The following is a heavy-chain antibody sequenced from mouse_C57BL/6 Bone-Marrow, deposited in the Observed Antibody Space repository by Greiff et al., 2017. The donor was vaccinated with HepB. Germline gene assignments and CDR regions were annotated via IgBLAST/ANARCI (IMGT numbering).Heavy chain of an antibody. Sequence: QVQLQQPGAELVKPGASVKMSCKASGYTFTSYWITWVKQRPGQGLEWIGDIYPGSGNTYYNEKFKGKATLTADKSSSTAYMELRSLTSEDSAVYFCARSAYYYGSSPDYWGQGTTLTVSS. CDR3: ARSAYYYGSSPDY. CDR2: IYPGSGNT. J-gene: IGHJ2*01. D-gene: IGHD1-1*01. CDR1: GYTFTSYW. V-gene: IGHV1-55*01.